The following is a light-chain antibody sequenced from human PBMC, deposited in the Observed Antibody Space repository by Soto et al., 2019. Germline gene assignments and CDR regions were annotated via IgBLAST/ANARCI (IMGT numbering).Light chain of an antibody. CDR3: QQYGSSPLLN. J-gene: IGKJ4*01. CDR1: QSVSTH. Sequence: EIVVTQFPATLSVSPGERATLSCRTSQSVSTHLAWFQQRPGQAPRLLIYAASSRAAGIPDRFSGSGSGTDFTLTISRLEPEDFAVYYCQQYGSSPLLNFGGGTKVEIK. V-gene: IGKV3-20*01. CDR2: AAS.